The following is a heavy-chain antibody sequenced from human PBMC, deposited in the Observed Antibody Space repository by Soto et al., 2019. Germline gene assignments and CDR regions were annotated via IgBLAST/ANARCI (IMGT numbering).Heavy chain of an antibody. CDR3: AKVGRNDFWSGRYGMDV. CDR2: ISSDGSNN. J-gene: IGHJ6*02. Sequence: PGGSLRLSCAASEFTFSSSGMHWVRQTPGKGLEWVAVISSDGSNNYYADSVKGRFTISRDNSKNTLYLQMNSLRAEDTAVYFCAKVGRNDFWSGRYGMDVWGQGTTVTVSS. CDR1: EFTFSSSG. V-gene: IGHV3-30*18. D-gene: IGHD3-3*01.